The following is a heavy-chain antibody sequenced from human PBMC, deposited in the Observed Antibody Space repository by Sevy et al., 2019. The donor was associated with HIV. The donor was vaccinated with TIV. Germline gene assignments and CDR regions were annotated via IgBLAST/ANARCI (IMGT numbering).Heavy chain of an antibody. V-gene: IGHV3-21*01. D-gene: IGHD6-19*01. CDR3: ARGAMDLAVAGPWAFDI. J-gene: IGHJ3*02. Sequence: GGSLRLSCAASGFTFSSYSMNWVRQAPGKGLEWVSSISSSSSYIYYADSVKGRFTISRDNAKNSLYLQMNSLRAEDTAVYYCARGAMDLAVAGPWAFDIWGLGTMVTVSS. CDR1: GFTFSSYS. CDR2: ISSSSSYI.